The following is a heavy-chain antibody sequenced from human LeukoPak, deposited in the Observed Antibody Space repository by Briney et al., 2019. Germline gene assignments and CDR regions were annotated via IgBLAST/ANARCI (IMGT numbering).Heavy chain of an antibody. CDR3: ARGPYSYDSSGAFDI. D-gene: IGHD3-22*01. CDR2: IYHSGIT. Sequence: SETLSLTCTVSGYSISSGYYWGWIRQPPGKGLEWIGSIYHSGITYYNPSLKSRVTISVNTSKNQCSLKLSSVTAADTAVYFCARGPYSYDSSGAFDIWGQGTMVTVSS. CDR1: GYSISSGYY. J-gene: IGHJ3*02. V-gene: IGHV4-38-2*02.